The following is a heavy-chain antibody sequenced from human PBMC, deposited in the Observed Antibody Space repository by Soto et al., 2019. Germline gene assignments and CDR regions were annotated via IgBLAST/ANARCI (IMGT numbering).Heavy chain of an antibody. D-gene: IGHD4-17*01. CDR1: GYTFTSYA. J-gene: IGHJ4*02. V-gene: IGHV1-3*01. CDR2: INAGNGNT. CDR3: ARVAGDYAGLDS. Sequence: AAVKVSCKASGYTFTSYAMHWLGEAPGQRLEWMGWINAGNGNTKYSQKFQGRVTITRDTSASTAYMELSSLRSEDTAVYYCARVAGDYAGLDSWEQGSLVTVSS.